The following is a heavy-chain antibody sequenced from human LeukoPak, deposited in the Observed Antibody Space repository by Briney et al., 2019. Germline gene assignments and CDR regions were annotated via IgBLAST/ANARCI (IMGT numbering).Heavy chain of an antibody. CDR1: GFNFDGYA. Sequence: PGGSLRLSCAASGFNFDGYAMHWVRQAPGKGLEWVSGISWNSVSTGYADSVKGRFTISRDNVKNSLYLQMNSLRAEDTAVYFCAKSRSGSANWALQIFDNWGQGTLVTVSS. D-gene: IGHD1-1*01. J-gene: IGHJ4*02. CDR3: AKSRSGSANWALQIFDN. CDR2: ISWNSVST. V-gene: IGHV3-9*01.